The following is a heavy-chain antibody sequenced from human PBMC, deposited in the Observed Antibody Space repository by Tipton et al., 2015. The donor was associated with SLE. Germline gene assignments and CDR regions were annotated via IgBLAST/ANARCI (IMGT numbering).Heavy chain of an antibody. J-gene: IGHJ3*02. V-gene: IGHV1-2*02. D-gene: IGHD2-8*02. CDR3: ARDPLVLLNAFDI. CDR1: DSTIKDY. Sequence: QVQLVQSGAEVKKPGASVKVSCQTSDSTIKDYMHWARQAPGQGLEWMGWINPNSGGTNCAQKFQGRVTMTRDTSISTAYMELSRLRSDDTAVYYCARDPLVLLNAFDIWGQGTMVTVSS. CDR2: INPNSGGT.